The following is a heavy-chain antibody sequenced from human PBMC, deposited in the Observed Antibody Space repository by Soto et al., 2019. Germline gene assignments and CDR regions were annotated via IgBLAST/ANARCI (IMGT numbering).Heavy chain of an antibody. D-gene: IGHD4-17*01. CDR1: GGSITSGDYS. J-gene: IGHJ4*02. CDR2: IYYSGST. Sequence: SGTLSLTCTVSGGSITSGDYSWSGIRQPTGKGLEWIGYIYYSGSTYYNPSLKSRVTISVDTSTNQFSLKLSSVTAAATAVYYCVLLYYGDSEGYFLYWGQGTLVTVSS. CDR3: VLLYYGDSEGYFLY. V-gene: IGHV4-30-4*01.